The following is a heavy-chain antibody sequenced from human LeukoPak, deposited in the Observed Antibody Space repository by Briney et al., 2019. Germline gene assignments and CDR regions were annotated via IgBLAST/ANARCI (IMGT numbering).Heavy chain of an antibody. CDR2: IHYSGST. J-gene: IGHJ4*02. CDR1: GGSISSSSYY. Sequence: PSETLSLTCTVSGGSISSSSYYWGWIRQPPGKGLEWIGSIHYSGSTYYNPSLKSRVTISVDTSKNQFSLKLSSVTAADTAVYYWARHAPDLAGEVYYFDYWGQGTLVTVSS. V-gene: IGHV4-39*01. CDR3: ARHAPDLAGEVYYFDY. D-gene: IGHD3-3*01.